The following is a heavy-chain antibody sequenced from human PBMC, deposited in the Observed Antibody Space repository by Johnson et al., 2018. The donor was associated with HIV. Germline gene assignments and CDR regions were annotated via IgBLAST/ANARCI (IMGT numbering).Heavy chain of an antibody. CDR1: GFTFSSYA. Sequence: QVQLVESGGGVVQPGRSLRLSCVASGFTFSSYAMHWVRQAPGKGLEWVAVISYDGSNKYYADSVKGRFTISRDNSKNTLYLQMNSLRVEDTAVYYCARVRSSSAYAFDIWGQGTMVTVSS. V-gene: IGHV3-30-3*01. CDR3: ARVRSSSAYAFDI. J-gene: IGHJ3*02. CDR2: ISYDGSNK. D-gene: IGHD6-13*01.